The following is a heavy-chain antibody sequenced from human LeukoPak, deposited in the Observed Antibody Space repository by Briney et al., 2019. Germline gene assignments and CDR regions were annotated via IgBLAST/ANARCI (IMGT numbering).Heavy chain of an antibody. CDR1: GFSFSTYS. Sequence: GGSLRLSCAASGFSFSTYSMNWVRQAPGKGLEWVSYIVGSSSTIYYADSVKGQFTISRDNAKNSLYLQMDSLRAEDTAVYYCATDSPETAAFDYWGQGTLVTVSS. D-gene: IGHD1-1*01. CDR3: ATDSPETAAFDY. CDR2: IVGSSSTI. V-gene: IGHV3-48*04. J-gene: IGHJ4*02.